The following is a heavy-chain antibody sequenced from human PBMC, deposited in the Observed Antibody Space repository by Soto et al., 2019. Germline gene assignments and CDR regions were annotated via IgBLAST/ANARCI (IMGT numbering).Heavy chain of an antibody. CDR3: AGRRAVAGPPWDWFDP. CDR1: GGTFSSYA. D-gene: IGHD6-19*01. CDR2: IIPIFGTA. Sequence: QVQLVQSGAEVKKPGSSVKVSCKASGGTFSSYAISWVRQAPGQGLEWLGGIIPIFGTANDAQKFQGRVTITADESTSTAHKELSSLRSEDTAVYYCAGRRAVAGPPWDWFDPWGQGTLVTVSS. V-gene: IGHV1-69*01. J-gene: IGHJ5*02.